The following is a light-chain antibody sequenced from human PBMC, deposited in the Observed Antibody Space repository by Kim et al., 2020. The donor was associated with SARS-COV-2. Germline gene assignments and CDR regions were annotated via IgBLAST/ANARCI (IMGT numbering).Light chain of an antibody. V-gene: IGKV1-39*01. CDR3: QQGYSTPIT. J-gene: IGKJ3*01. CDR2: SAS. Sequence: DIQMTQSPSSLSASVGDRVTITCRASQTITTSVVWYQQKSGRAPRLLIYSASILESGVPSRFSGSGSGTDFTLTISSLEPEDFAIYYCQQGYSTPITFGPGTKVDIK. CDR1: QTITTS.